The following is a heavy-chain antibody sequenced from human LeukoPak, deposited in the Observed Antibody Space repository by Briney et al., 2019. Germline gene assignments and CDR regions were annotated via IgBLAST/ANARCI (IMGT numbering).Heavy chain of an antibody. CDR1: GFTFSSYG. D-gene: IGHD3-10*01. J-gene: IGHJ4*02. V-gene: IGHV3-30*03. CDR2: ISYGGSNK. Sequence: PGRSLRLSCAASGFTFSSYGMHWVRQAPGKGLEWVAVISYGGSNKYYADSVKGRFTISRDNSKNTLYLQMNSLRAEDTAVYYCFYWRFGGFDYWGQGTLVTVSS. CDR3: FYWRFGGFDY.